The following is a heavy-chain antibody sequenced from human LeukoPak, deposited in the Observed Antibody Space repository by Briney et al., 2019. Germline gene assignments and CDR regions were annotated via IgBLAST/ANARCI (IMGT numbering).Heavy chain of an antibody. CDR3: NYGFWSGNDY. CDR2: IYSGGST. Sequence: GGSLRLSCAASGFTVSSNYMSWVRQAPGKGLEWVSVIYSGGSTYYADSVKGRFTISRDNSKNTLYLQMNSLRGEEPAVFFCNYGFWSGNDYWGQGTLVTVSS. D-gene: IGHD3-3*01. CDR1: GFTVSSNY. J-gene: IGHJ4*02. V-gene: IGHV3-53*01.